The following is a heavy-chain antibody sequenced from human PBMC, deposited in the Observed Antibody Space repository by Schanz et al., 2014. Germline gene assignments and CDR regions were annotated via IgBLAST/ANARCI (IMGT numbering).Heavy chain of an antibody. CDR1: GFTFTNYA. V-gene: IGHV3-23*04. D-gene: IGHD2-8*02. CDR3: AKSLESCPGGRCSRGYFDY. CDR2: ISDSGDTA. Sequence: VQLVESGGGLVQPGGSLRLSCAASGFTFTNYAMSWVRQAPGKGLEWVSLISDSGDTAYYADSVKGRFTISRDNFKGALYLQMSSLRAEDTAVYYCAKSLESCPGGRCSRGYFDYWGQGTLGTVSS. J-gene: IGHJ4*02.